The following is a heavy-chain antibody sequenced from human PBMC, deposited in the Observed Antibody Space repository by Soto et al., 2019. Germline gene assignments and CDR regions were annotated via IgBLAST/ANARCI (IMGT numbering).Heavy chain of an antibody. CDR1: GYSFTNYW. CDR2: IDPSDSYT. Sequence: EVQLVQSGAEVKKPGESLRISCKGSGYSFTNYWISWVRHMPGKGLEWMGRIDPSDSYTSYSPSFQGHVTVSTDKTISTAYLQWRSLKASDTAMYYCARHYSASGFFYNWFDSWGQGTLVTVSS. V-gene: IGHV5-10-1*01. J-gene: IGHJ5*01. D-gene: IGHD3-10*01. CDR3: ARHYSASGFFYNWFDS.